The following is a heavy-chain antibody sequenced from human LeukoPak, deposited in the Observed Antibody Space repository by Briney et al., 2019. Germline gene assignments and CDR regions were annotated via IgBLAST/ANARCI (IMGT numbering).Heavy chain of an antibody. V-gene: IGHV3-23*01. CDR1: GFTFSNYA. CDR2: IRGSGGST. J-gene: IGHJ3*02. D-gene: IGHD2-2*01. Sequence: GGSMRLSCAASGFTFSNYAMSWVRQAPGKGLEWVSAIRGSGGSTYYADSVKGRFTISRDNSKNTLYLKMNSLRAEDTAVYYCAKGGWGCSSTSCYADAFDIWGQGTMVTVSS. CDR3: AKGGWGCSSTSCYADAFDI.